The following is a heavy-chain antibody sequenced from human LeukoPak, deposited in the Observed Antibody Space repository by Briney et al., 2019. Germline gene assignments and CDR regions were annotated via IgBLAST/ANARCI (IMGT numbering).Heavy chain of an antibody. CDR2: VSDGGRT. CDR1: GGSITSYY. J-gene: IGHJ4*02. CDR3: ARASTTFDD. Sequence: SETLSLTCSVSGGSITSYYWSWIRQPPGKGLEWIGHVSDGGRTNYSPSLRSRVSISVDTSKNQFSLKLNSVTAADTAVYFCARASTTFDDWGQGTLDTVSS. V-gene: IGHV4-59*01. D-gene: IGHD1-14*01.